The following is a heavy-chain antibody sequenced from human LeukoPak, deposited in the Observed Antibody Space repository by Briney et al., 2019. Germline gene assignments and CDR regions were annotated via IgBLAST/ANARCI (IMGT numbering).Heavy chain of an antibody. Sequence: TSDTLSLTCTVSGYSISSGYYWGWIRQPPGKGLEWIGSIYHSGSTYYNPSLKSRVTISVDTSKNQFSLKLRSVTAADTAVYYCASRKLGNDYWGQGTLVTVSP. CDR1: GYSISSGYY. CDR2: IYHSGST. CDR3: ASRKLGNDY. V-gene: IGHV4-38-2*02. D-gene: IGHD7-27*01. J-gene: IGHJ4*02.